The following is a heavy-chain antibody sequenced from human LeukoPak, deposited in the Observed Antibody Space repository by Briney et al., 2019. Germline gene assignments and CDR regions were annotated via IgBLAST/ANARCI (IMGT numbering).Heavy chain of an antibody. Sequence: GESLKISCKGSGYSFTSYWIGCVRQMPRKGLEWMGIIYPGDSDTRYSPSFQGEVTISADKSISTAYLQWSSLKASDTAMYYCARQGYDYVWGSYRLFDYWGQGTLVTVSS. CDR1: GYSFTSYW. D-gene: IGHD3-16*02. CDR3: ARQGYDYVWGSYRLFDY. V-gene: IGHV5-51*01. CDR2: IYPGDSDT. J-gene: IGHJ4*02.